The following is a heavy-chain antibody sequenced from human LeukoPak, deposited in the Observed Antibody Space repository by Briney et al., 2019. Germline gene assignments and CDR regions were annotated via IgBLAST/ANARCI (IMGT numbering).Heavy chain of an antibody. CDR2: IYYSGST. Sequence: PSETLSLTCTVSGGSVSSGSYYWSWIRQPPGKGLEWIGHIYYSGSTNYNPSLKSRVTISVDTSKNQFSLKLSSVTAADTAVYYCARRSLRWRTGNQRYYFDYWGQGTLVTVSS. CDR1: GGSVSSGSYY. CDR3: ARRSLRWRTGNQRYYFDY. D-gene: IGHD4-23*01. J-gene: IGHJ4*02. V-gene: IGHV4-61*01.